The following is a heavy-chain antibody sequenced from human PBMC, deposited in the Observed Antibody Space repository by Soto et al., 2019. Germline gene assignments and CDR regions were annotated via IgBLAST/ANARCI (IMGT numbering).Heavy chain of an antibody. CDR1: GGSISSSSYY. J-gene: IGHJ5*02. V-gene: IGHV4-39*01. CDR2: IYYSGTT. Sequence: QLQLQESGPGLVKPSETLSLTCTVSGGSISSSSYYWGWIRQPPGKGLEWIGSIYYSGTTYYNPSLKRGVTISVHTSKNQFSLKLSSVTAADSAVYYCARHAISGSYYNLGSWGYSWFDPWSQGTLVTVSS. D-gene: IGHD3-10*01. CDR3: ARHAISGSYYNLGSWGYSWFDP.